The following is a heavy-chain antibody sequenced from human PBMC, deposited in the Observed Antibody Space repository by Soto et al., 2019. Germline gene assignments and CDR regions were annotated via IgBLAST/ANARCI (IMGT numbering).Heavy chain of an antibody. J-gene: IGHJ6*02. V-gene: IGHV4-31*03. D-gene: IGHD1-1*01. CDR3: AKDKHWYGMDV. Sequence: SETLSLTCTVSGDSISSGGYYWSWIRQHPGKGLEWIGYIFYTGTTYYNPSLKSRVSISVDTSKNQFSLKLTSVTAADTAIYYCAKDKHWYGMDVWGQGTTVTVSS. CDR1: GDSISSGGYY. CDR2: IFYTGTT.